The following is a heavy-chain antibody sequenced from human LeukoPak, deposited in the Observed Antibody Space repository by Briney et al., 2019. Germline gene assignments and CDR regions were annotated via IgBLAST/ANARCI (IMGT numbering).Heavy chain of an antibody. D-gene: IGHD5-12*01. CDR3: ARDRSGYDYYFDY. CDR2: IYYSGST. Sequence: SQTLSLTCTVSGGSISSGDYYWSWIRQPPGKGLEWIGYIYYSGSTYYNPSLKSRVTMSVDTSKNQFSLKLSSVTAADTAVYYCARDRSGYDYYFDYWGQGTLVTVSS. V-gene: IGHV4-30-4*01. CDR1: GGSISSGDYY. J-gene: IGHJ4*02.